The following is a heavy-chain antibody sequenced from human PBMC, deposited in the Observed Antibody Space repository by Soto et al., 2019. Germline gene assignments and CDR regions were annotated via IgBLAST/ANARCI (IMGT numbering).Heavy chain of an antibody. CDR3: AGGDGDGSGWYYYYGMDV. CDR2: ISAYNGNT. D-gene: IGHD6-19*01. V-gene: IGHV1-18*01. Sequence: QVQLVQSGAEVKKPGASVKVSCKASGYTFTSYGISWVRQAPGQGLEWMGWISAYNGNTNYAQKLQGRVTMTTDTATSTGYMGLRSLRSDDTAVYYCAGGDGDGSGWYYYYGMDVWGQGTTVTVSS. J-gene: IGHJ6*02. CDR1: GYTFTSYG.